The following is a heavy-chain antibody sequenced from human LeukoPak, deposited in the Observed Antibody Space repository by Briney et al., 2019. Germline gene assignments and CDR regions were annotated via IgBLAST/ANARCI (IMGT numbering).Heavy chain of an antibody. CDR1: GFTFSSYS. J-gene: IGHJ4*02. CDR2: ISSSSSYI. V-gene: IGHV3-21*01. CDR3: ARERGGIVGAKRDDY. Sequence: GGSLRLSCAASGFTFSSYSMNWVRQAPGKGLEWVSSISSSSSYIYYADSVKGRFTISRDNAKNSLYLQMNSLRAEDTAVYYCARERGGIVGAKRDDYWGQGTLVTVSS. D-gene: IGHD1-26*01.